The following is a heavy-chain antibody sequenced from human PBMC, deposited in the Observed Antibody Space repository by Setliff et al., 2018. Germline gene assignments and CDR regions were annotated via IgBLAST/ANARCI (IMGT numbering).Heavy chain of an antibody. V-gene: IGHV7-4-1*02. CDR3: ARGDFWVVGGAFDI. D-gene: IGHD3-3*01. J-gene: IGHJ3*02. CDR1: GYTFTSYG. CDR2: INTYTGSP. Sequence: ASVKVSCKASGYTFTSYGISWVRQAPGQGLEWMGWINTYTGSPTYAQGFTGRFVFSLDTSVSTAYLQISSLKAEDTAVYYCARGDFWVVGGAFDIWGQGTMVTVSS.